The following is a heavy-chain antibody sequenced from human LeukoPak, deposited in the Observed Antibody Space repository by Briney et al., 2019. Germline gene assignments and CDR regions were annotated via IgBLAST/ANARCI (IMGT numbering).Heavy chain of an antibody. CDR1: GGSFSGYY. CDR3: ARPGSRGYSGYGRWFDP. Sequence: PSETLSLTCAVYGGSFSGYYWSGICQPPGKGLEWIGEINHSGSTNYNPSLKSRVTISVDTSKNQFSLKLSSVTAADTAVYYCARPGSRGYSGYGRWFDPWGQGTLVTVSS. J-gene: IGHJ5*02. CDR2: INHSGST. D-gene: IGHD5-12*01. V-gene: IGHV4-34*01.